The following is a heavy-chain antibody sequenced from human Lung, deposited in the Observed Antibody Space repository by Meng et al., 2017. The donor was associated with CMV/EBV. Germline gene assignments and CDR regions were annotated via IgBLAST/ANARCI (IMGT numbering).Heavy chain of an antibody. J-gene: IGHJ4*02. CDR3: ATRTRLTGVYLED. CDR2: ISSSGSTI. Sequence: GGSLRLSXAASGFTFSDYYMSWIRQAPGKGLEWVSYISSSGSTIYYADSVKGRFTISRDNAKNSLYLQMNSLRAEDTAVYYCATRTRLTGVYLEDWGQGTLVTVSS. CDR1: GFTFSDYY. V-gene: IGHV3-11*01. D-gene: IGHD1-20*01.